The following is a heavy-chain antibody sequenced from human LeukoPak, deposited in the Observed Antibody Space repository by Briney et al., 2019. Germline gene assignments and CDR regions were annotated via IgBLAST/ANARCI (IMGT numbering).Heavy chain of an antibody. D-gene: IGHD1-1*01. Sequence: GGSLRLSCAASGFTVSTNYMSWVRQALGKGLEWVSVISSGGNTYYADSVKGRFTISRDNSKNTMYLQMNSLRAEDTAVYYCGRLTSWGQGTLVTVSS. J-gene: IGHJ4*02. CDR1: GFTVSTNY. CDR2: ISSGGNT. V-gene: IGHV3-53*01. CDR3: GRLTS.